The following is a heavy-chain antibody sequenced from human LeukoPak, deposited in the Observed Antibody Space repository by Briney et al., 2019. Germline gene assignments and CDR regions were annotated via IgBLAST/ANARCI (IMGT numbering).Heavy chain of an antibody. J-gene: IGHJ6*03. CDR1: GGSFSGYY. CDR2: INHSGST. Sequence: SETLSLTCAVYGGSFSGYYWSWIRQPPGKGLEWIGEINHSGSTNYNPSLKSRVTISVDTSKNQFSLKLSSVTAADTAVYYCARVECSGGSCYPIYYYYYMDVWGKGTTVTVSS. CDR3: ARVECSGGSCYPIYYYYYMDV. V-gene: IGHV4-34*01. D-gene: IGHD2-15*01.